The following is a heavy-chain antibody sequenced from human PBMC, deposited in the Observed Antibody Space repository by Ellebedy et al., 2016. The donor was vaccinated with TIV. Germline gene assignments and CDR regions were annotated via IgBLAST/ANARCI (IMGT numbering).Heavy chain of an antibody. Sequence: SETLSLXXTASGDSISSYSWSWIRQPPDKGLEWIGHFYYTGSTNYNPSLKSRVAISGDTSKNQFSLELSSVTAADTAVYYCASWGDYGGNRHLDYWGQGTLLTVSS. CDR3: ASWGDYGGNRHLDY. CDR1: GDSISSYS. J-gene: IGHJ4*02. CDR2: FYYTGST. D-gene: IGHD4-23*01. V-gene: IGHV4-59*01.